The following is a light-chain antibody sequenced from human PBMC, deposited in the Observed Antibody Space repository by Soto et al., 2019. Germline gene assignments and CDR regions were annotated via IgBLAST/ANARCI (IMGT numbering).Light chain of an antibody. CDR2: GAS. CDR1: QKISSRY. CDR3: QQRSSWPIT. J-gene: IGKJ5*01. V-gene: IGKV3D-20*02. Sequence: EIVLTQSPGTLSLSPGERATLSCRASQKISSRYLAWYLQKPGQAPRFLIYGASSRATGIPDRFSGSGSGTDFTLTISRLEPEDFAVYYCQQRSSWPITFGQGTRLEI.